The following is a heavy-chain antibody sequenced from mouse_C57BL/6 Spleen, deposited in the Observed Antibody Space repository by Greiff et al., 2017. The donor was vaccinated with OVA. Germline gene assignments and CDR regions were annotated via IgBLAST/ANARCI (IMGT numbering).Heavy chain of an antibody. V-gene: IGHV1-76*01. CDR1: GYTFTDYY. CDR3: ARRSYYYAMDY. Sequence: VQLQQSGAELARPGASVKLSCKASGYTFTDYYINWVKQRPGQGLEWIARIYPGSGNTYYNEKFKGKATLTAEKSSSTAYMQLSSLTSEDSAVYCCARRSYYYAMDYWGQGTSVTVSS. J-gene: IGHJ4*01. CDR2: IYPGSGNT.